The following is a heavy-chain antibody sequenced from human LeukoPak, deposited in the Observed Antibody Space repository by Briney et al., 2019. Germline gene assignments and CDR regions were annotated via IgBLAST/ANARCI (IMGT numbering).Heavy chain of an antibody. D-gene: IGHD3-3*02. Sequence: SVKVSCKASGGTFSSYAISWVRQAPGQGLEWMGGIIPIFGTANYAQKFQGRVTISADTSTSTAYMEVSSLRSEDTAVYYCARSAGSVVIFGVSIIPDYYYYMDVWGKGTTVTVSS. J-gene: IGHJ6*03. CDR2: IIPIFGTA. CDR1: GGTFSSYA. V-gene: IGHV1-69*06. CDR3: ARSAGSVVIFGVSIIPDYYYYMDV.